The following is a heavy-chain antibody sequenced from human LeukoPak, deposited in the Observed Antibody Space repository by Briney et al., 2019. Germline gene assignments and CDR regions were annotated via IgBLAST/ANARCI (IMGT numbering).Heavy chain of an antibody. J-gene: IGHJ3*02. D-gene: IGHD3-10*01. Sequence: GGSLRLSCAASGFTFDDYAMHWVRQAPGKGLEWVSGISWNSGSIGYADSVKGRFTISRDNAKNSLYLQMNSLRAEDTALYYCAKDIYYGSGSSPYAFDIWGQGTMVTVSS. CDR1: GFTFDDYA. CDR2: ISWNSGSI. V-gene: IGHV3-9*01. CDR3: AKDIYYGSGSSPYAFDI.